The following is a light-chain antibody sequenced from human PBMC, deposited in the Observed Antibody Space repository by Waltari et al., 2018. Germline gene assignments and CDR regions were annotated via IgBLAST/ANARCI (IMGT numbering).Light chain of an antibody. CDR3: YSKDSSGNHRV. CDR2: EDT. CDR1: ALPKKY. V-gene: IGLV3-10*01. J-gene: IGLJ2*01. Sequence: SYELTQPPSVSVSPGQTATITCSGDALPKKYAYWYQQKSGQAPVVVIYEDTKRPSGIPERLSGSSSGTTATLTISGAQVEDEADYYCYSKDSSGNHRVFGGGTKLTVL.